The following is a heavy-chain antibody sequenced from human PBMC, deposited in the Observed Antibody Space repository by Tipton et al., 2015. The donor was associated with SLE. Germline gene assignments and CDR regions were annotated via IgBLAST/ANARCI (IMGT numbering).Heavy chain of an antibody. CDR3: ARRPWGDYYMDY. V-gene: IGHV4-4*07. D-gene: IGHD3-16*01. Sequence: TLSLTCTVSGGSISSYYWSWIRQPAGKGLEWIGRFYTGGGTHYNPSLKSRVTMSVDTSKNQFSLKLSSVTVADTAVYYCARRPWGDYYMDYWGQGTLVTVSS. CDR1: GGSISSYY. J-gene: IGHJ4*02. CDR2: FYTGGGT.